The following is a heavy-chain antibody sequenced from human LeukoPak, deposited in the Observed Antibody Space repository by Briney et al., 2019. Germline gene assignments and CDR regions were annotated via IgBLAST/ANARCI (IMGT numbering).Heavy chain of an antibody. V-gene: IGHV1-46*01. Sequence: ASVKVSCKASGYTFTSYYMHWVRQAPGQGLEWMGIINPSGGSTSYAQKSQGRVTMTRDTSTSTVYMELSSLRSEDTAVYYCARVRGSSWYFRDAFDIWGQGTMVTVSS. CDR2: INPSGGST. D-gene: IGHD6-13*01. CDR1: GYTFTSYY. CDR3: ARVRGSSWYFRDAFDI. J-gene: IGHJ3*02.